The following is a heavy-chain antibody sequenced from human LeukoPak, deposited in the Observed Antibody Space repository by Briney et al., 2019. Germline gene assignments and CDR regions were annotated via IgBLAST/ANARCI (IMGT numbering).Heavy chain of an antibody. J-gene: IGHJ6*03. D-gene: IGHD6-13*01. Sequence: GGSLRLSCAASGLTFSIHWMNWVRQAPGKGLECVANINQDGSDKYYVDSVKGRFTISRDNTKNSLYLQMNSLRAEDTAVYYCASRTHSSSWYQPSYYYYMDVWGKGTTVTVSS. V-gene: IGHV3-7*03. CDR2: INQDGSDK. CDR1: GLTFSIHW. CDR3: ASRTHSSSWYQPSYYYYMDV.